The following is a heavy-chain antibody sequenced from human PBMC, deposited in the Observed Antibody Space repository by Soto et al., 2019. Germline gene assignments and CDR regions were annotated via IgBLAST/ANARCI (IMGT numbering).Heavy chain of an antibody. J-gene: IGHJ3*01. D-gene: IGHD6-6*01. Sequence: ASVNVPCKVSGYTLTELSMHWVRQAPGKGLEWIGGFDPEDGETIYAQKFQGRVTMTEDTSTDTAYMELSSLRSEDTAVYYCATNRGIYAAPRHDAFDLWGQGTMVTVSS. CDR2: FDPEDGET. V-gene: IGHV1-24*01. CDR3: ATNRGIYAAPRHDAFDL. CDR1: GYTLTELS.